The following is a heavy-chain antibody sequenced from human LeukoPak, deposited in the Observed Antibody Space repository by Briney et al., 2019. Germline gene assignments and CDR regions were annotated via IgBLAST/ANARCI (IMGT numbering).Heavy chain of an antibody. J-gene: IGHJ6*02. CDR3: ARDGEGMDV. CDR1: GFVFSDYY. Sequence: PGGSLRLSCAASGFVFSDYYMRWIRQVPGKGLEWVAVISYDGSNKYYADSVKGRFTISRDNSKNTLYLQMNSLRAEDTAVYYCARDGEGMDVWGQGTTVTVSS. D-gene: IGHD4-17*01. V-gene: IGHV3-30-3*01. CDR2: ISYDGSNK.